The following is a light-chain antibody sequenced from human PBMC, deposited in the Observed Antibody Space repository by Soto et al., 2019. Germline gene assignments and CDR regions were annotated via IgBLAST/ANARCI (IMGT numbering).Light chain of an antibody. J-gene: IGLJ2*01. V-gene: IGLV2-14*01. CDR1: SSDVGGYKY. CDR3: SSYTSSSTVV. Sequence: QSGLTQPASVSGSPGQSITISCTGTSSDVGGYKYVSWYQQHPGKAPKLMIYDVSNRPSGVSNRFSGSKSGNTASLTISGLQAEDEADYYCSSYTSSSTVVFGGGTKLTVL. CDR2: DVS.